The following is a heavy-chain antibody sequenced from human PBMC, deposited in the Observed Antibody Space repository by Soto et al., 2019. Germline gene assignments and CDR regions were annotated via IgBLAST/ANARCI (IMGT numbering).Heavy chain of an antibody. D-gene: IGHD5-18*01. CDR1: GFTFSYYD. Sequence: HPGGSLRLSCAASGFTFSYYDFHWVRQATGKGLEWVSAIGAADDTYYPDSVKGRFTISRDIAKNALYLQMNSLRAEDTAVYYCARDYSSYGPFDYWGQGTLVTVSS. CDR3: ARDYSSYGPFDY. V-gene: IGHV3-13*01. J-gene: IGHJ4*02. CDR2: IGAADDT.